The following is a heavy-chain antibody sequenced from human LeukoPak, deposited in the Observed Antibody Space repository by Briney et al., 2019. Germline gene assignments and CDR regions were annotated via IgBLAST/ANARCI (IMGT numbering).Heavy chain of an antibody. V-gene: IGHV4-39*07. Sequence: SETLSLTCTVSGGSISSSSYYWGWIRQPPGKGLEWIGSIYYSGSTYYNPSLKSRVTISVDTSKNQFSLKLSSVTAADTAVYYCARGSVEMETFDYWGQGTLVTVSS. J-gene: IGHJ4*02. CDR3: ARGSVEMETFDY. CDR2: IYYSGST. D-gene: IGHD5-24*01. CDR1: GGSISSSSYY.